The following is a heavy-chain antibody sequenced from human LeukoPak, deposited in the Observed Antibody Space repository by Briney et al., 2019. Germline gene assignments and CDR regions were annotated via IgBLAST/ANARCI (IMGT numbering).Heavy chain of an antibody. Sequence: ASVKVSCKVSGYTLTELSMHWVRQAPGKGLEWMGGFDPEDGETIYAQKFQGRVTMTEDTSTDTAYMELSSLRSEDTAVYYCATGELGYCSSTSCYDVDYWGQGTLVTVSS. CDR2: FDPEDGET. J-gene: IGHJ4*02. V-gene: IGHV1-24*01. D-gene: IGHD2-2*01. CDR1: GYTLTELS. CDR3: ATGELGYCSSTSCYDVDY.